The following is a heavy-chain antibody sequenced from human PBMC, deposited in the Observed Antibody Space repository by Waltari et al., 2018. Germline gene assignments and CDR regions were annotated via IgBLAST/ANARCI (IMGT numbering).Heavy chain of an antibody. Sequence: QVQLVESGGGVVQPGRSLRLSCAASGFTFSSYAMNWVRQAQGKGLEWVAVISYDGSNKYYADSVKGRFTISRDNSKNTLYLQMNSLRAEDTAVYYCARAPLVGATMIAPFDYWGQGTLVTVSS. CDR3: ARAPLVGATMIAPFDY. CDR1: GFTFSSYA. V-gene: IGHV3-30-3*01. CDR2: ISYDGSNK. J-gene: IGHJ4*02. D-gene: IGHD3-22*01.